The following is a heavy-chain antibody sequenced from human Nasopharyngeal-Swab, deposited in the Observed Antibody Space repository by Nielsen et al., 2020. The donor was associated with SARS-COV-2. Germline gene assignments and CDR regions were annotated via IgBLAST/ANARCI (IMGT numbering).Heavy chain of an antibody. CDR1: GGSISSYY. Sequence: SETLSLTCTVSGGSISSYYWSWIRQPPGKGLEWIGYIYYSWSTNYKPSLKSRVTISIDTSKNHFSLKLSSVTAADTAVYYCARLSWQWLVLGPYFDYWGQGTLVTVSS. V-gene: IGHV4-59*01. D-gene: IGHD6-19*01. J-gene: IGHJ4*02. CDR2: IYYSWST. CDR3: ARLSWQWLVLGPYFDY.